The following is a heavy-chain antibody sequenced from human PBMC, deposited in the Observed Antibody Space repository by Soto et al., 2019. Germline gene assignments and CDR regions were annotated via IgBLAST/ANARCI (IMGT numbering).Heavy chain of an antibody. J-gene: IGHJ6*02. CDR1: GGSFSGYY. CDR2: INHSGST. V-gene: IGHV4-34*01. D-gene: IGHD2-21*02. CDR3: ARGGVVVTAIRMHYYNGMDV. Sequence: QVQLQQWGAGLLKTSDTLSLTCAVYGGSFSGYYWSWIRQPPGKGLEWIGEINHSGSTNYNPSLKSRVTISVDTSKNQFSLKLSSVTAADTAVYYCARGGVVVTAIRMHYYNGMDVWGQGTTVTVSS.